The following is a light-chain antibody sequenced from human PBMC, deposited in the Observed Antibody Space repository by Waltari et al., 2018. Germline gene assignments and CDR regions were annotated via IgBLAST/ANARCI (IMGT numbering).Light chain of an antibody. CDR1: QDISNS. CDR2: AAS. Sequence: DIQMTQSPSSLSASVGDRVTITCRASQDISNSLAWFQQKPGKAPKSLISAASSLQSGVPSKFSGSGSGTDFTLTISSLQAEDFATYYCQQYNSYPLTFGGGTKVEIK. CDR3: QQYNSYPLT. V-gene: IGKV1-16*02. J-gene: IGKJ4*01.